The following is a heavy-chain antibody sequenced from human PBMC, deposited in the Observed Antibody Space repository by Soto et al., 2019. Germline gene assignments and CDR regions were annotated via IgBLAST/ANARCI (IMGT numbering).Heavy chain of an antibody. V-gene: IGHV3-11*06. CDR3: SRGGGGGLFDI. CDR2: ISPKGTYR. Sequence: PGGSLRLSCPTPGFTFSDYYMISIRQAPGKGLEFVSYISPKGTYRTYAESVKGRFTISRDNAKNSLYLQVNSLRAEDTAVYYCSRGGGGGLFDIWGQGIWSPSPQ. D-gene: IGHD2-21*01. J-gene: IGHJ4*02. CDR1: GFTFSDYY.